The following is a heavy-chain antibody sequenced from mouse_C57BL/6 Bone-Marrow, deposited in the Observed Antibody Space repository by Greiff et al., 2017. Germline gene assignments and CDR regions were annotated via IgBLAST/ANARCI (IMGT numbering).Heavy chain of an antibody. V-gene: IGHV1-75*01. Sequence: QVQLKESGPELVKPGASVKISCKASGYTFTDYYINWVKQRPGQGLEWIGWIFPGSGSTYYNEKFKGKATLTVDKSSSTAYMLLSSLTSEDSAVYFCAREAPFFPADFDYWGQGTTLTVSS. J-gene: IGHJ2*01. CDR2: IFPGSGST. CDR3: AREAPFFPADFDY. CDR1: GYTFTDYY.